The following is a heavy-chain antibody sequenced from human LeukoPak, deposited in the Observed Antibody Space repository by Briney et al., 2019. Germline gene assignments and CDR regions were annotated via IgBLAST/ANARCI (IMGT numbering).Heavy chain of an antibody. V-gene: IGHV4-34*01. CDR3: ARGTGAIVVVPAAKDYYMDV. CDR1: GGSFRGYY. Sequence: SETLSLTCAAYGGSFRGYYWSWVRQPPGKGLEWIGGINHSGSTNYNPSLKSRVTISVDTSKNQFSLKLSSVTAADTAVYYCARGTGAIVVVPAAKDYYMDVWGKGTTVTVSS. J-gene: IGHJ6*03. CDR2: INHSGST. D-gene: IGHD2-2*01.